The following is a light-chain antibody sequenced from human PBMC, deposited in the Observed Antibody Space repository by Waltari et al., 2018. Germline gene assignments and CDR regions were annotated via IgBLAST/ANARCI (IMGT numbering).Light chain of an antibody. J-gene: IGKJ2*01. CDR2: WAS. Sequence: DIVMTQSPDSLAVSLGERATINCKSSQSVLYRSNNKNYLALYQQKPGQPPKLLIYWASTRESGVPDRFSGSGSGTDFTLTISSLQAEDVAVYYCQQYYSTPPYAFGQGTKLEIK. CDR1: QSVLYRSNNKNY. CDR3: QQYYSTPPYA. V-gene: IGKV4-1*01.